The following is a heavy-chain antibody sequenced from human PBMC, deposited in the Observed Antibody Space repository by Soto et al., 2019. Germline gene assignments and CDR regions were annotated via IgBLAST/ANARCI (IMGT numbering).Heavy chain of an antibody. J-gene: IGHJ5*02. Sequence: GGSLRLSCATSGFTFCSYAISWVRQAPGKGLEWVASITGSGGSSYHADSVKGRFTISRDNSRSTLLLQTNSLRAEDTALYFCARDPFAAPHSDFWRGGTWFDNWGQRIRVSVSS. D-gene: IGHD3-3*01. CDR1: GFTFCSYA. CDR3: ARDPFAAPHSDFWRGGTWFDN. CDR2: ITGSGGSS. V-gene: IGHV3-23*01.